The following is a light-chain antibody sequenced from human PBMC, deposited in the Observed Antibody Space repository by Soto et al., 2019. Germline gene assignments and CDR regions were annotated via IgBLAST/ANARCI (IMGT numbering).Light chain of an antibody. V-gene: IGLV2-14*01. CDR2: DVS. CDR3: SSYTTSSTYV. CDR1: GSDVGGYNY. J-gene: IGLJ1*01. Sequence: QSALTQPASVSGSPGQSIAISCTGTGSDVGGYNYVSWYQQHPGKAPKLILCDVSNRPSGVSDRFSGSKSGNTASLTISGLQTEDEADYYCSSYTTSSTYVFGTGTKVTVL.